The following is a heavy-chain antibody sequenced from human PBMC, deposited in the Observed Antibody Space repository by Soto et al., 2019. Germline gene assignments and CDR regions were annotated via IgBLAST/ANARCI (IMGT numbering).Heavy chain of an antibody. D-gene: IGHD6-13*01. CDR1: GFTFSNAW. V-gene: IGHV3-15*01. CDR3: TTDGYSSSWFDY. J-gene: IGHJ4*02. CDR2: IKSKTGGGTT. Sequence: GGSLRLSCAASGFTFSNAWMSWVRQAPGKGLEWVGRIKSKTGGGTTDYAAPVKGRFTISRDDSKNTLYLQMNSLKTEDTAVYYCTTDGYSSSWFDYWGQGTLVTVSS.